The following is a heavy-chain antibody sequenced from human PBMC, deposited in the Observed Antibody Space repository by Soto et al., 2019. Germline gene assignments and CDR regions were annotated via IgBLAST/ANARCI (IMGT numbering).Heavy chain of an antibody. CDR1: GGSFSGYY. D-gene: IGHD3-10*01. CDR2: INHSGST. CDR3: ARGVRLLWFGDLFDY. Sequence: QVQLQQWCAGLLKPSETLSLTCAVYGGSFSGYYWSWIRQPPGKALEWIGEINHSGSTNYNPSLKSRVTISVDTSKNQFSLKLSSVTAADTAVYYCARGVRLLWFGDLFDYWGQGTLVTVSS. J-gene: IGHJ4*02. V-gene: IGHV4-34*01.